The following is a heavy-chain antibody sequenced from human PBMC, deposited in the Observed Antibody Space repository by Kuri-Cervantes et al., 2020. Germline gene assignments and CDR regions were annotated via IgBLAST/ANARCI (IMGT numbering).Heavy chain of an antibody. Sequence: TLSLTCAVYGGSFSGYYWSWIRQPPGKGLEWIGEINHSGSINYNPSLKSRVTISVETSKNQFSLKLSSVTAADTAVYYCSRAPSIAVAGTPYYCYYYMDVWGKGTTVTVSS. CDR3: SRAPSIAVAGTPYYCYYYMDV. V-gene: IGHV4-34*01. J-gene: IGHJ6*03. D-gene: IGHD6-19*01. CDR2: INHSGSI. CDR1: GGSFSGYY.